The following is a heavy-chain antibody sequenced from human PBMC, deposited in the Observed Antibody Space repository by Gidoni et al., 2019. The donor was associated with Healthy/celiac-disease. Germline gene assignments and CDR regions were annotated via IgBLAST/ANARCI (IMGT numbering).Heavy chain of an antibody. CDR2: ISWNSGSI. V-gene: IGHV3-9*01. CDR1: GFTFDDYA. J-gene: IGHJ4*02. Sequence: EVQLVESGGGLVQPGRSLRLSCAASGFTFDDYAMHWGRQAPGKGLEWVSGISWNSGSIGYADSVKGRFTISRDNAKNSLYLQMNSLRAEDTALYYCAKDIGYSGSSPDYWGQGTLVTVSS. CDR3: AKDIGYSGSSPDY. D-gene: IGHD1-26*01.